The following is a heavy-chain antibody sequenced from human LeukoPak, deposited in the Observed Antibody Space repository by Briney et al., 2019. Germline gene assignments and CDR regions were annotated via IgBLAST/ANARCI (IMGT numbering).Heavy chain of an antibody. V-gene: IGHV3-21*01. D-gene: IGHD1-26*01. CDR1: GFTFSSYS. Sequence: PGGSLRLSCAASGFTFSSYSMNWVRQAPGKGLEWVSSISSSSSYIYYADSVKGRFTISRDNAKNSLYLQMNSLRAEDTAVYYCASQGAGAFDYWGQGTLVTASS. J-gene: IGHJ4*02. CDR3: ASQGAGAFDY. CDR2: ISSSSSYI.